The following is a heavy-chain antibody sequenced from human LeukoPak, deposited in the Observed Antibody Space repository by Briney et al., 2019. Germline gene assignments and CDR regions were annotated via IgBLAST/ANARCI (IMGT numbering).Heavy chain of an antibody. CDR3: ARSKGIAVAGTPPDY. V-gene: IGHV3-30*04. D-gene: IGHD6-19*01. CDR1: GFTFSSYS. Sequence: AGGSLRLSCAASGFTFSSYSMHWVRQAPGKGLEWVAVISYDGSNKYYADSVTGRFTISRDNSKNTLSLQINSLRAEDTAMYYCARSKGIAVAGTPPDYWGQGTLVTVSS. CDR2: ISYDGSNK. J-gene: IGHJ4*02.